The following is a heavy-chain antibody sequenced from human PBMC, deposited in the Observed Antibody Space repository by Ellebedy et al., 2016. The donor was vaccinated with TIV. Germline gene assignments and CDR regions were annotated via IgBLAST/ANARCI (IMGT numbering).Heavy chain of an antibody. J-gene: IGHJ6*02. D-gene: IGHD3-10*01. Sequence: ETLSLXXAASGFTFRNYDMHWVRQAAGKGLEWVSRIGSTGDTEYSGSVKGRFTISREDAKNSLYLQMNSLRGEDTAVYFCTRELSFSSVSHYSRLKDGLDVWGQGTTVNVSS. CDR3: TRELSFSSVSHYSRLKDGLDV. V-gene: IGHV3-13*01. CDR1: GFTFRNYD. CDR2: IGSTGDT.